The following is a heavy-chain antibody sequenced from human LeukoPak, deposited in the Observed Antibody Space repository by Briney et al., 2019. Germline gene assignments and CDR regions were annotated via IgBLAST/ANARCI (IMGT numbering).Heavy chain of an antibody. V-gene: IGHV1-18*01. Sequence: ASVRVSFKAAIYAFSDYDFTWVRQPPAPGLEWMGRVSKYTGNADYESTFQGRVSITTDTSTRTDFMEMRSQRPDATAAYFFSREDARGFGAYDCWGQGTLVTVS. D-gene: IGHD4-17*01. CDR1: IYAFSDYD. CDR3: SREDARGFGAYDC. J-gene: IGHJ4*02. CDR2: VSKYTGNA.